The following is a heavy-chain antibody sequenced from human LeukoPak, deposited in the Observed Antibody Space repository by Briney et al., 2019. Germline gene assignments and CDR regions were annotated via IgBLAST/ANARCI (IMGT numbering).Heavy chain of an antibody. CDR3: ASLYCSSAVCYKYFKS. J-gene: IGHJ4*02. V-gene: IGHV4-39*07. D-gene: IGHD2-2*01. CDR2: IYYSGST. Sequence: SETLSLTCTVSGDSITSISSSSYYWGWIRQPPGKGLEWIGSIYYSGSTNYNSSLKSRVTFSLDTPKNQISLKLSSVTAADTAVYYCASLYCSSAVCYKYFKSWGQGTLVPVSS. CDR1: GDSITSISSSSYY.